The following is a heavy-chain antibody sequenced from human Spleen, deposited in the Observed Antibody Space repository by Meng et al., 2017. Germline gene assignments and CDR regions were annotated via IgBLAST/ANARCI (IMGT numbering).Heavy chain of an antibody. J-gene: IGHJ4*02. CDR1: GGTFSSYA. CDR2: IIPIFDTA. D-gene: IGHD3-9*01. CDR3: ARWDYDILTGYFGYFDY. V-gene: IGHV1-69*05. Sequence: SVKVSCKASGGTFSSYAISWVRQAPGQGLEWMGGIIPIFDTANYAQKLRGRVTMTTDTSTSTAYMELRSLRSDDTAVYYCARWDYDILTGYFGYFDYWGQGTLVTVSS.